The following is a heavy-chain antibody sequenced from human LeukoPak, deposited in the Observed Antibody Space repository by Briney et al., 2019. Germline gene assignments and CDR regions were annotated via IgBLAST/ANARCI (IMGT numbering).Heavy chain of an antibody. CDR3: AKEGDISSSWYLSNYFDY. Sequence: GGSLRLSCAASGFTFRAYGMLWVRQAPSKGLERVAVISYDGSNTYYADSVKGRFTISRHNSKNTLYLQMDSLRAEDTAVYYCAKEGDISSSWYLSNYFDYWGQGTLVTVSS. V-gene: IGHV3-30*18. J-gene: IGHJ4*02. D-gene: IGHD6-13*01. CDR2: ISYDGSNT. CDR1: GFTFRAYG.